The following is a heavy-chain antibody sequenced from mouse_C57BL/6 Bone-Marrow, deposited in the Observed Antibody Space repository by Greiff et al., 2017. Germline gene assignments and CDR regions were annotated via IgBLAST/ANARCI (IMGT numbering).Heavy chain of an antibody. J-gene: IGHJ4*01. CDR2: INPNNGGT. CDR3: ARTYYYDAMDY. D-gene: IGHD2-1*01. V-gene: IGHV1-26*01. Sequence: EVQLQQSGPELVKPGASVKISCKASGYTFTDYYMNWVKQSHGKSLEWIGDINPNNGGTSYNQKFKGKATLTVDKSSSKAYMELRSLTSEDSAVYYCARTYYYDAMDYWGQGTSVTVSS. CDR1: GYTFTDYY.